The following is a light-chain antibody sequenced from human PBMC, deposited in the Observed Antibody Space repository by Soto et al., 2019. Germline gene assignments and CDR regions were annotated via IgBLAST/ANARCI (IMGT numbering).Light chain of an antibody. CDR2: GAS. J-gene: IGKJ2*01. CDR1: QSVHNNY. V-gene: IGKV3-20*01. CDR3: HLYNRSPYN. Sequence: EIVLTQSPGTLSLSPGERVTLSCRASQSVHNNYLAWYQQKPGQAPRLLIYGASTRATGISDRFSGSGSGTDFTLIISRLEPEDVGVFYCHLYNRSPYNFGQGTKLEIK.